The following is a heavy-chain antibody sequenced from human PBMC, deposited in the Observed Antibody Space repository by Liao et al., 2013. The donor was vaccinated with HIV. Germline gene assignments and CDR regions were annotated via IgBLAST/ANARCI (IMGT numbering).Heavy chain of an antibody. V-gene: IGHV4-61*02. CDR2: SYSGGKT. CDR3: ARDGDSSSWYYYYMDV. J-gene: IGHJ6*03. CDR1: GGSINSGSYF. D-gene: IGHD6-13*01. Sequence: QVQLQESGPGLVKPSQTLSLTCTVSGGSINSGSYFWTWIRQPAGKGLEWIGRSYSGGKTSYNPSLRGRVTISLDTSKNQFSLRLRYVTAADTAVYYCARDGDSSSWYYYYMDVWGKGTTVTVSS.